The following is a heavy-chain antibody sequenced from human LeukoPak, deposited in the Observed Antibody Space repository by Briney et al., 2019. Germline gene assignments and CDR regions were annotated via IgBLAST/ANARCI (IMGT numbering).Heavy chain of an antibody. D-gene: IGHD2-8*02. CDR3: ARVSSGGPRDYFDY. CDR2: INHSGST. Sequence: SETLSLTGAVYGGSFSGYYWSWIRQPPGKGLEWIGEINHSGSTNYNPSLKSRVTISVDTSKNQFSLKVSSVTAADTAVYYCARVSSGGPRDYFDYWGQGTLVTVSS. CDR1: GGSFSGYY. J-gene: IGHJ4*02. V-gene: IGHV4-34*01.